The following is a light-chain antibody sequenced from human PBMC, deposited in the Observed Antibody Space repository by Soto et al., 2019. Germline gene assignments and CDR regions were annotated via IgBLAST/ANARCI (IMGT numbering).Light chain of an antibody. CDR2: GAS. CDR1: QSVSSN. Sequence: ELVVTQSPATLSVSPGERATLSCRASQSVSSNLAWYQQKPGQAPRLLIYGASTRATGIPGRISGSGSGTDFTLTVSSVQSEDFAVYYCQQHNNWPSWTFGQGTEVDI. J-gene: IGKJ1*01. V-gene: IGKV3-15*01. CDR3: QQHNNWPSWT.